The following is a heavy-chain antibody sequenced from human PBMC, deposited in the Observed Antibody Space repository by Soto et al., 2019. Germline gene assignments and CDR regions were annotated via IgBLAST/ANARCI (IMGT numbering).Heavy chain of an antibody. CDR3: ARLPAEGVMAGAAMDV. D-gene: IGHD2-8*01. Sequence: PSETLSLTCTVSVDSIRSGIYYWGWIRQPPGKGLEWIGSAYYSGMTHYGPSLRGRVTISVDTSKNQFSLRLSSVSAADTATYYCARLPAEGVMAGAAMDVRAQGTTVTVSS. CDR1: VDSIRSGIYY. V-gene: IGHV4-39*01. J-gene: IGHJ6*02. CDR2: AYYSGMT.